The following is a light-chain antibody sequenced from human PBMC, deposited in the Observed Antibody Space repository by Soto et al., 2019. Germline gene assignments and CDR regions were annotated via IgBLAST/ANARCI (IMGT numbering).Light chain of an antibody. Sequence: EVVMTQSPATLSVSPGERATLSCRASQYISKYLAWYQQRPGQAPRLLIYDASTRATGIPDRFSGGGSGTEFTLTISRLQSEDVAVYYCHQYNEWRTFGQGTKVEIK. J-gene: IGKJ1*01. CDR1: QYISKY. V-gene: IGKV3-15*01. CDR3: HQYNEWRT. CDR2: DAS.